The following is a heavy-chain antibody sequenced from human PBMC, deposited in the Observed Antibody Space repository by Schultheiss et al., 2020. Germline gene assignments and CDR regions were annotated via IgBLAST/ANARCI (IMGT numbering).Heavy chain of an antibody. CDR1: GGSISSNSYY. CDR2: MYYSGST. D-gene: IGHD1-26*01. Sequence: SQTLSLTCTVSGGSISSNSYYWGWIRQPPGKGLEWIGSMYYSGSTYYNPSLKSRVTISVDMSKNQFSLKLSSVTAADTAVYYCARQGVGASGIPFDYWGQGTLVTGSS. CDR3: ARQGVGASGIPFDY. V-gene: IGHV4-39*01. J-gene: IGHJ4*02.